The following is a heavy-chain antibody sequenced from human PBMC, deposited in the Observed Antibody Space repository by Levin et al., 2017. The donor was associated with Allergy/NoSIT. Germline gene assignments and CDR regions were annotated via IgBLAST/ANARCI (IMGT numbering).Heavy chain of an antibody. J-gene: IGHJ3*02. Sequence: GGSLRLSCAASGFTFSSYAMHWVRQAPGKGLEWVSVISYDGSNKYSADSVKGRFTISRDNSKNTLYLQMNSLRAGDTAVYYCARDRSAYDFWIGYPRDAFDIWGQGTMVTVSS. CDR1: GFTFSSYA. V-gene: IGHV3-30*04. CDR3: ARDRSAYDFWIGYPRDAFDI. CDR2: ISYDGSNK. D-gene: IGHD3-3*01.